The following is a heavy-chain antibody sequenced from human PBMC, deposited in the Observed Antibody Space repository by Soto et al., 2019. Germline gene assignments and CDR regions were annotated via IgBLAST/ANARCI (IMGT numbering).Heavy chain of an antibody. V-gene: IGHV3-30*18. CDR2: ISYDGSNK. D-gene: IGHD6-13*01. CDR3: AKDRGYSRRSYFDY. CDR1: GFTISSDG. Sequence: GGSLRLSCAASGFTISSDGMHWVRQAPGKGLEWVAVISYDGSNKYYADSVKGRFTISRDNSKNTLYLQMNSLRAEDTAVYYCAKDRGYSRRSYFDYWGQGTLVTVSS. J-gene: IGHJ4*02.